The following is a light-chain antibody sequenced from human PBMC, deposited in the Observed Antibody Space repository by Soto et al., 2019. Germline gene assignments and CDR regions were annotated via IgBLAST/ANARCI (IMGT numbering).Light chain of an antibody. Sequence: DIQVTQSLYSLSACVGDRVPITSRSSQSISNYLNSYQQKPGKAPKLLIYAASSLQSGVPSRFSGSGSGTDFTLTINSLQPEDFATYYCQQSYSTPRTFGPGTKVDIK. CDR3: QQSYSTPRT. CDR2: AAS. CDR1: QSISNY. J-gene: IGKJ3*01. V-gene: IGKV1-39*01.